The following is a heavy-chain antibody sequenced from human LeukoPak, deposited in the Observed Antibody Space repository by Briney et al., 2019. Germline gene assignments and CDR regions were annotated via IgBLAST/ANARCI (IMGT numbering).Heavy chain of an antibody. J-gene: IGHJ4*02. D-gene: IGHD2-2*01. Sequence: GGSLRLSCAASGFTFSSYSMNWVRQAPGKGLEWVSSISSSSSYIYYADSVKGRFTISRDNVKNSLYLQMNSLRAEDTAVYYCARLSNQLLDYWGQGTLVTVSS. CDR1: GFTFSSYS. CDR2: ISSSSSYI. CDR3: ARLSNQLLDY. V-gene: IGHV3-21*01.